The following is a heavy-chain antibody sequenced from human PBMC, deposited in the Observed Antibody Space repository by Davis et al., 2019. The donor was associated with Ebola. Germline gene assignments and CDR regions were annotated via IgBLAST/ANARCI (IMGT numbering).Heavy chain of an antibody. Sequence: SVKVSCKASGYTFTSYDINWVRQATGQGLEWMGGIIPIFGTTNYAQKFQGRVAITADESTSTAYMELNSLRSEDSAVYYCVRDYNGSWFGWFDPWGQGTLVTVSS. D-gene: IGHD6-13*01. J-gene: IGHJ5*02. CDR3: VRDYNGSWFGWFDP. CDR2: IIPIFGTT. CDR1: GYTFTSYD. V-gene: IGHV1-69*13.